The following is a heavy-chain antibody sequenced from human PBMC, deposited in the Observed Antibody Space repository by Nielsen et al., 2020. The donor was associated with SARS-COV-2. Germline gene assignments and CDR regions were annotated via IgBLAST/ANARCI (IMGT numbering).Heavy chain of an antibody. CDR3: ARIESAGGYGY. D-gene: IGHD5-18*01. CDR2: ISSSGTTS. J-gene: IGHJ4*02. V-gene: IGHV3-48*03. Sequence: GSLRLSCAASGFTFNHYELTWVRQTPGKGLEWISYISSSGTTSYYADSVKGRFTISRDNAKKSLFLQMNSLSAEDTAVYYCARIESAGGYGYWGQGTLVTVSS. CDR1: GFTFNHYE.